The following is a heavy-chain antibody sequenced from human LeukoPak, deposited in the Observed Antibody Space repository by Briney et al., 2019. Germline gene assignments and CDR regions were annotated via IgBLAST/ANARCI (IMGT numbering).Heavy chain of an antibody. CDR2: IYYSGST. CDR1: GGSITTSNYY. D-gene: IGHD5-24*01. CDR3: ARDHNTLRGEEAFDI. J-gene: IGHJ3*02. Sequence: SETLSLTCTVSGGSITTSNYYWGWIRQPPGKGLEWIGTIYYSGSTYYNPSLKSRITISVDTSKNQFSLKLSSVTAADTAFYYCARDHNTLRGEEAFDIWGQGTMVTVSS. V-gene: IGHV4-39*07.